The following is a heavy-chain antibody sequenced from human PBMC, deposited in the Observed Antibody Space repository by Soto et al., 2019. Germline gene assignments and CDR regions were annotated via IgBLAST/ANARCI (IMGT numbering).Heavy chain of an antibody. D-gene: IGHD2-21*01. V-gene: IGHV2-5*01. CDR2: IYWNDDQ. J-gene: IGHJ6*02. CDR1: GGSVSSGSYY. CDR3: ARDTSGWRWLPDV. Sequence: TLSLTCTVSGGSVSSGSYYWSWIRQPPGKALEWLALIYWNDDQRYSPSLKSRLTITKDTSRNQVVLTMTNMDPVDTATYYCARDTSGWRWLPDVWGQGTTVTVSS.